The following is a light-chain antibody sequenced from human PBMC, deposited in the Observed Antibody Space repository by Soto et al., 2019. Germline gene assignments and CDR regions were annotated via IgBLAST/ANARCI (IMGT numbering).Light chain of an antibody. CDR3: QQYTNWPVMYT. Sequence: EVLMTQSPATLSVSPGERATLSCRASQSVNYNLAWYQQKPGQAPRLLIYGASTRATGIPARFSGSGSGTEFTLTISILQSEDLAVYYCQQYTNWPVMYTFGQGTKVEIK. V-gene: IGKV3-15*01. CDR2: GAS. CDR1: QSVNYN. J-gene: IGKJ2*01.